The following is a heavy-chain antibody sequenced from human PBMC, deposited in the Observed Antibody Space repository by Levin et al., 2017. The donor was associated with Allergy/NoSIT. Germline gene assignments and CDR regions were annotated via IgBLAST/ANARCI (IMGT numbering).Heavy chain of an antibody. V-gene: IGHV2-70*01. CDR2: IDWDDDK. D-gene: IGHD3-22*01. J-gene: IGHJ6*02. CDR3: ARITYDSRAHYGMDV. CDR1: GFSLSTSGMC. Sequence: SGPTLVKPTQTLTLTCTFSGFSLSTSGMCVSWIRQPPGKALEWLALIDWDDDKYYSTSLKTRLTISKDTSKNQVVLTMTNMDPVDTATYYCARITYDSRAHYGMDVWGQGTTVTVSS.